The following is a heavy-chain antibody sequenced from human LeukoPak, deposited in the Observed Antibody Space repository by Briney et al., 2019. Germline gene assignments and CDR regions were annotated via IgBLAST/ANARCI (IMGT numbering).Heavy chain of an antibody. J-gene: IGHJ4*02. CDR1: GYTFTSYD. CDR3: ARGITGTTRGSQDYFDY. D-gene: IGHD1-20*01. Sequence: GASVKVSCKASGYTFTSYDINWVRQATGQGLEWMGWMNPNSGNTGYAQKFQGRVTMPRNTSISTAYMELSSQRSEDTAVYYCARGITGTTRGSQDYFDYWGQGTLVTVSS. CDR2: MNPNSGNT. V-gene: IGHV1-8*01.